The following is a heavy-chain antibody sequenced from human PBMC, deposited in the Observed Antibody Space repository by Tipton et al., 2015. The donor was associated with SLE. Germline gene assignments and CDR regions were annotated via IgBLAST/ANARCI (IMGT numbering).Heavy chain of an antibody. CDR3: AREYGAGDSYFDY. J-gene: IGHJ4*02. CDR2: ISSSSSTI. CDR1: GFTFSSYS. D-gene: IGHD4-17*01. Sequence: GSLRLSCAASGFTFSSYSMNWVRQAPGKGLEWASYISSSSSTIYYADSVKGRFTISRDNAKNSLYLQMNSLRAEDTAVYYCAREYGAGDSYFDYWGQGTLVTVSS. V-gene: IGHV3-48*01.